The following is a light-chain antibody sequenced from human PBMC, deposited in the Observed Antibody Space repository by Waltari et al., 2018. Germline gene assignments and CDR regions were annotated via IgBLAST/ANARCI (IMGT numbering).Light chain of an antibody. V-gene: IGLV2-11*01. CDR3: CSYAGNYANNV. Sequence: QSALIQPRAVSRSPGQSVIISCTGASSDVGAYDYVSWYQQHPGKAPTLIIYDVNNRTAGVPVRFAGSKSGNTVSLTITGLEAEDEADYYCCSYAGNYANNVFGTGTKLT. J-gene: IGLJ1*01. CDR1: SSDVGAYDY. CDR2: DVN.